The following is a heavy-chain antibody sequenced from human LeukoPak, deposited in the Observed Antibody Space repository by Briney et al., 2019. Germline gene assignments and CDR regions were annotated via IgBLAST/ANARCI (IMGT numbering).Heavy chain of an antibody. CDR3: ARTRRGYSYGSPDY. Sequence: PGGSLRLSCAASGFTVSSNYMSWVRQAPGKGLEWVSVIYSGGSTYYADSVKGRFTISRDNSKNTLYLQMNSLRAEDTAVYYCARTRRGYSYGSPDYWGQGTLVTVSS. D-gene: IGHD5-18*01. J-gene: IGHJ4*02. CDR1: GFTVSSNY. V-gene: IGHV3-53*01. CDR2: IYSGGST.